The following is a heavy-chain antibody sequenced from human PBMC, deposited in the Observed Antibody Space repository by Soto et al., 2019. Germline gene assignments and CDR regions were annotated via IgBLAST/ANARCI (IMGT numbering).Heavy chain of an antibody. D-gene: IGHD3-22*01. Sequence: ASVKVSCKASGGTFSSYTISWVRQAPGQGLEWMGWINPNSGGTNYAQKFQGWVTMTRDTSISTAYMELSRLRSDDTAVYYCARDYDSSGYAESYAFDIWGQGTMVTVSS. CDR2: INPNSGGT. CDR1: GGTFSSYT. J-gene: IGHJ3*02. V-gene: IGHV1-2*04. CDR3: ARDYDSSGYAESYAFDI.